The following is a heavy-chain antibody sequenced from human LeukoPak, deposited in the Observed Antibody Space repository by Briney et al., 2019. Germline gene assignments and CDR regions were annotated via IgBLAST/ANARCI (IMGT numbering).Heavy chain of an antibody. J-gene: IGHJ5*02. V-gene: IGHV4-34*01. CDR1: GGSFSGYY. D-gene: IGHD2-2*02. Sequence: KPSETLSLTCAVYGGSFSGYYWSWIRQPPGKGLEWIGEINHSGSTNYNPSLKSRVTISVDTSKNQFSLKLSSVTAADTAVYYCAREGVYCSSTSCYRKRWFDPWGQGTLVTVSS. CDR3: AREGVYCSSTSCYRKRWFDP. CDR2: INHSGST.